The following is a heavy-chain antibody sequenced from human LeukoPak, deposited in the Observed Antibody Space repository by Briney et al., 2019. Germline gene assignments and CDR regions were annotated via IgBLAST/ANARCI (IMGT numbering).Heavy chain of an antibody. CDR1: GFSFSSYW. J-gene: IGHJ4*02. D-gene: IGHD1-7*01. Sequence: GGSLRLSCEGSGFSFSSYWMTWVRQSPGKGPEWVANIKQDESERYTVDSVKGRFTISRDNAKNSLYLQMNSLRAEDTAVYYCARDRGNWNYGDFDYWGQGTLVTVSS. CDR3: ARDRGNWNYGDFDY. V-gene: IGHV3-7*01. CDR2: IKQDESER.